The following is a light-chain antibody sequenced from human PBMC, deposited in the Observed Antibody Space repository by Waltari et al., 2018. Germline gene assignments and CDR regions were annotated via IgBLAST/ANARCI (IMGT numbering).Light chain of an antibody. CDR3: QAWDSSTYV. V-gene: IGLV3-1*01. CDR1: KWGDES. Sequence: SFDLTQPPSVSVAPGQTARITCPGDKWGDESACWYTQKPGQSPVLVTYQDTKLPSAIPERFSGSKSGNTATLTISGTQAVDEADYYCQAWDSSTYVFGTGTKVTVL. CDR2: QDT. J-gene: IGLJ1*01.